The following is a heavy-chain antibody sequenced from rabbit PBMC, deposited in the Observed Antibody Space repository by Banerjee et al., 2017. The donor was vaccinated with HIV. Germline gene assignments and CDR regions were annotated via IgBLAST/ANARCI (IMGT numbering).Heavy chain of an antibody. CDR3: ARGIYGGGSGDYWGYYGMDI. V-gene: IGHV1S45*01. D-gene: IGHD8-1*01. J-gene: IGHJ6*01. Sequence: ELVESGGGLVQPGESLKLSCKASGIDFASSVWICWVRQAPGKGLEWIACIYTGTTGSTYYANWAKGRFTISKSSSTTVTLQVTSLTAADTATYFCARGIYGGGSGDYWGYYGMDIWGPGTLVTVS. CDR2: IYTGTTGST. CDR1: GIDFASSVW.